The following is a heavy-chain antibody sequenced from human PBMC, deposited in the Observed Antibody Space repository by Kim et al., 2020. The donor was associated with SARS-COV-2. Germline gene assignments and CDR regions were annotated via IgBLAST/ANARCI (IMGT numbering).Heavy chain of an antibody. CDR2: GST. V-gene: IGHV3-23*01. CDR3: AREPARRADY. Sequence: GSTIYADSVKGRFTISRDNSENTLHLQMGSLRGKDTGVYYCAREPARRADYWGRGTLVTVSS. J-gene: IGHJ4*02. D-gene: IGHD1-1*01.